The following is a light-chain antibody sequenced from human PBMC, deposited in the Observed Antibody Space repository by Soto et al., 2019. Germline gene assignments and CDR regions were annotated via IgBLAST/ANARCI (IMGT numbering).Light chain of an antibody. CDR3: EQYKTWYT. V-gene: IGKV1-5*03. Sequence: DIQMTQSPSTLSASVGARVTITCRASQSTRSWLVWYQQKPAKAPKILTHRASSLETAVPSRFSGSGSGTEFALTTSRLQPDDLATDYGEQYKTWYTFCQGTKLEIK. CDR2: RAS. J-gene: IGKJ2*01. CDR1: QSTRSW.